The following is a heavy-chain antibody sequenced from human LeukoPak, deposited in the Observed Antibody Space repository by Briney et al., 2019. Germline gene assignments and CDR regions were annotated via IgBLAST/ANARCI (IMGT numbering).Heavy chain of an antibody. Sequence: PGGSLRLSCAASGFTFSSYSMHWVRQAPGKGLEWLTLISYHGSNQEYTDSVKGRFTISRDNSKNTLFLQMNSLKTEDTAVYFCARSPERLGQGYLDSWGQGTLVIVSS. CDR1: GFTFSSYS. CDR2: ISYHGSNQ. V-gene: IGHV3-30*04. D-gene: IGHD3/OR15-3a*01. CDR3: ARSPERLGQGYLDS. J-gene: IGHJ4*02.